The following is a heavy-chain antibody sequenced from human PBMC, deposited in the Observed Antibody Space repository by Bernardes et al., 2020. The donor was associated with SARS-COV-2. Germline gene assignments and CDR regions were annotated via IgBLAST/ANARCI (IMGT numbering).Heavy chain of an antibody. V-gene: IGHV3-7*01. CDR1: GFTFSSSW. Sequence: SLRRSCATSGFTFSSSWMTWVRQAPGKGLEWVASINQGGGEEHYVDSVRGRFTISRDDAKSSLYLQMNRLTVGDTAVYYCGRGSWPVDYWGQGTLVTVSS. J-gene: IGHJ4*02. CDR2: INQGGGEE. D-gene: IGHD1-26*01. CDR3: GRGSWPVDY.